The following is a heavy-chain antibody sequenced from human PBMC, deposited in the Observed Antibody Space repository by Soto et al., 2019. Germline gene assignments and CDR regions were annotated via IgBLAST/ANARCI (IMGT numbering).Heavy chain of an antibody. CDR3: EHTPIYGSGSWEFDP. D-gene: IGHD3-10*01. Sequence: QITLKESGPTLVKPTQTLTLTCTFSGFSLSTSGVGVGWMRQPPGKALEWLALIYWDDDKLSSPSLKSRLTLTKDPSKNQVVLTMTNMYPVDTATYYCEHTPIYGSGSWEFDPWCQGTLVTVSS. CDR1: GFSLSTSGVG. CDR2: IYWDDDK. V-gene: IGHV2-5*02. J-gene: IGHJ5*02.